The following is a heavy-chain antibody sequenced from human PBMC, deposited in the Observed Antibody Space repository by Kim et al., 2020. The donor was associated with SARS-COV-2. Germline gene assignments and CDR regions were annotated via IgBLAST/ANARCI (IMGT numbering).Heavy chain of an antibody. CDR2: IWYDGSNK. Sequence: GGSLRLSCAASGFTFSSYGMHWVRQAPGKGLEWVAVIWYDGSNKYYEDSVKGRFTISRDNSKNTLYLQMNSLRAEDTAVYYCARESVNYDSSGYSAGFDYWGQGTLVTVST. CDR1: GFTFSSYG. V-gene: IGHV3-33*01. D-gene: IGHD3-22*01. CDR3: ARESVNYDSSGYSAGFDY. J-gene: IGHJ4*02.